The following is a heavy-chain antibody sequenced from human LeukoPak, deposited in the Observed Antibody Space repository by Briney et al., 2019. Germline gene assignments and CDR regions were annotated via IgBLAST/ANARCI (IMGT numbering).Heavy chain of an antibody. CDR1: GFTFSSYW. CDR3: ARGYSYGYRIDY. V-gene: IGHV3-74*01. Sequence: QPGGSLRLSCAASGFTFSSYWVHWVRQAPGKGLVWVSRINSDGSSTSYADSAKGRFTISRDNAKNTLYLQMNSLRAEDRAVYYCARGYSYGYRIDYWGQGTLVTVSS. J-gene: IGHJ4*02. D-gene: IGHD5-18*01. CDR2: INSDGSST.